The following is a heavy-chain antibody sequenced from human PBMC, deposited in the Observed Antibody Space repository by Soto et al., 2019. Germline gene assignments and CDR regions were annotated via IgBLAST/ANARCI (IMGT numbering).Heavy chain of an antibody. Sequence: ASVKVSCKASGYTFTSYGISWLRQAPGQGLECMGWISAYNGNTNYAQKLQGRVTMTTDTSTSTAYMELRSLRSDDTAVYYCARRGYCTNGVCSNWFDPWGQGTLVTVSS. V-gene: IGHV1-18*01. CDR1: GYTFTSYG. CDR2: ISAYNGNT. J-gene: IGHJ5*02. D-gene: IGHD2-8*01. CDR3: ARRGYCTNGVCSNWFDP.